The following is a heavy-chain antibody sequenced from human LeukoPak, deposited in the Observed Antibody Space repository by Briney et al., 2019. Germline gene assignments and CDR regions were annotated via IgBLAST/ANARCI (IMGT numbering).Heavy chain of an antibody. V-gene: IGHV3-48*01. Sequence: GGSLKLSCAASGFTFSTHGMIWVRQAPGKGLEWVSYISSDSNTIQYADSVRGRFTISRDKAKNSLFLQMYSLRPEDTAVYYCARDLVGLDYWGQGTLVTVSS. CDR2: ISSDSNTI. CDR3: ARDLVGLDY. CDR1: GFTFSTHG. J-gene: IGHJ4*02. D-gene: IGHD3/OR15-3a*01.